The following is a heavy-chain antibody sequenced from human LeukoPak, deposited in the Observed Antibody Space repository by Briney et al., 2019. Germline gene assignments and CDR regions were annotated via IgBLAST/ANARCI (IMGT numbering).Heavy chain of an antibody. V-gene: IGHV3-21*01. D-gene: IGHD5-18*01. CDR3: ASETDTTMRD. J-gene: IGHJ4*02. Sequence: GGSLRLSCAASGFIFSIYNMNWVRQPPGEGLEWVSSINNRSSSSYYADSVKGRLTISRDNAKNSLYLQMHSLRVEDSAVYYCASETDTTMRDWGQGTLVTVSS. CDR1: GFIFSIYN. CDR2: INNRSSSS.